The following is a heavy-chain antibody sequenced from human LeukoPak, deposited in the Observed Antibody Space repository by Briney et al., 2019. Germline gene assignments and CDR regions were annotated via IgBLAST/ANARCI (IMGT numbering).Heavy chain of an antibody. D-gene: IGHD3-22*01. CDR2: IYYSGST. CDR3: ARAKYCYDSSGYSFDY. J-gene: IGHJ4*02. CDR1: GGSISSYY. Sequence: SETLSLTCTVSGGSISSYYWSWIRQPPGKGLEWIGYIYYSGSTNYNPSLKSRVTISVDTSKNQFSLKLSSVTAADTAVYYCARAKYCYDSSGYSFDYWGQGTLVTVSS. V-gene: IGHV4-59*01.